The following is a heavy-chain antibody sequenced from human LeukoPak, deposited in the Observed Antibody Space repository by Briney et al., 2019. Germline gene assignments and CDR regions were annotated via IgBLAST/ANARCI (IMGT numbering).Heavy chain of an antibody. Sequence: PSETLSLTCTVSGGSITNDYWNWIRQSSGKQLEWIGSIHYSGTINYSPSLKSRITISLDTSKNQFSLKLSSVTAVDTAMYYCATSYDHGWLIGSWGQGTLVTVSS. V-gene: IGHV4-59*01. J-gene: IGHJ4*02. CDR1: GGSITNDY. CDR3: ATSYDHGWLIGS. D-gene: IGHD3-16*01. CDR2: IHYSGTI.